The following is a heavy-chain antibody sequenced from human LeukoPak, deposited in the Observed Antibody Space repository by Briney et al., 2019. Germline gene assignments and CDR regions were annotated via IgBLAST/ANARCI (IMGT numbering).Heavy chain of an antibody. V-gene: IGHV3-21*01. CDR2: ISSSSSYI. D-gene: IGHD3-10*01. CDR1: GFTFSSYS. J-gene: IGHJ6*02. Sequence: GGSLRLSCAASGFTFSSYSMNWVRQAPGKGLEWVSSISSSSSYIYYADSVKGRFTISRDNAKNSLYLQMNSLRVEDTAVYYCARDLKQRWPDYYGSGKEPYYYYGMDVWGQGTTVTVSS. CDR3: ARDLKQRWPDYYGSGKEPYYYYGMDV.